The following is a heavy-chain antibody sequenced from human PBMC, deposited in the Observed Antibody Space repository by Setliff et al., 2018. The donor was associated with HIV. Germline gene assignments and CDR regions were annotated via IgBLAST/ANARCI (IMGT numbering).Heavy chain of an antibody. Sequence: PGGSLRLSCETSGFIFTNAWMSWVRRSPRKGLEWLARIKSKSDGGTTSYAAPVKDRFTISRDDSRNTLYLQMNSMKSDDTATYYCVGHYYDPLTGYYVWFFDVWGRGTLVTVPS. CDR1: GFIFTNAW. CDR2: IKSKSDGGTT. CDR3: VGHYYDPLTGYYVWFFDV. D-gene: IGHD3-9*01. V-gene: IGHV3-15*05. J-gene: IGHJ2*01.